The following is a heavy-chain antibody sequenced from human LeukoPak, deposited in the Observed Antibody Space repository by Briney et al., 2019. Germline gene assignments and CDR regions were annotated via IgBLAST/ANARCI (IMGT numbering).Heavy chain of an antibody. CDR3: ARVYQLLPD. V-gene: IGHV3-21*01. Sequence: GGSLRLSCAASGFTFSSYSMNRVRQAPGKGLEWVSSINSSSSYIYYSDSVKGRFTIYRDNAKNSLYLQMNSLRAEDTAVYCCARVYQLLPDWGQGTLVTVSS. CDR1: GFTFSSYS. J-gene: IGHJ4*02. CDR2: INSSSSYI. D-gene: IGHD2-2*01.